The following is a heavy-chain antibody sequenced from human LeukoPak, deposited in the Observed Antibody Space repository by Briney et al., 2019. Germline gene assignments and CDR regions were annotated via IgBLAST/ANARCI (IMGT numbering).Heavy chain of an antibody. CDR2: IYSGGST. CDR3: ARAVYGDYVAY. Sequence: GGSLRLSCAASGFTVSSNYMSWVRQAPGKGLEWVSVIYSGGSTYYADSVKGRFTISRDNSKNTLYLQMNSLRAGDTAVYYCARAVYGDYVAYWGQGTLVTVSS. V-gene: IGHV3-53*01. CDR1: GFTVSSNY. D-gene: IGHD4-17*01. J-gene: IGHJ4*02.